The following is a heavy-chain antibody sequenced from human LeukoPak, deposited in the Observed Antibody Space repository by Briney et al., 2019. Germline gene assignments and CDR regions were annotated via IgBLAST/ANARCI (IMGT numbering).Heavy chain of an antibody. J-gene: IGHJ5*02. Sequence: SETLSLTCTVSGGSISTSGYYWGWVRQPPGKGLEWIGSIYYTETAYYNQSLKSRATVSVDTSKNQFSLNLNSVTAADTAVYYCARRNGHSWDVGNWFDPWGQGTVVTVSS. CDR2: IYYTETA. V-gene: IGHV4-39*01. D-gene: IGHD6-13*01. CDR1: GGSISTSGYY. CDR3: ARRNGHSWDVGNWFDP.